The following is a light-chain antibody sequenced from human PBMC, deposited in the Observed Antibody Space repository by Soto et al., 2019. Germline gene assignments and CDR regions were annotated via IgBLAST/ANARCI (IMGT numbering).Light chain of an antibody. CDR2: GAS. Sequence: EIVLTQSPGTLCLSPGERASVSCRASQSVYISYLAWFQQKPGQAPRLLIYGASNRATGIPDRFSGSGSGTDFTLTITRLEPEDFAVYFCHQSGNSPYTFGQGTRLEIK. V-gene: IGKV3-20*01. CDR3: HQSGNSPYT. CDR1: QSVYISY. J-gene: IGKJ5*01.